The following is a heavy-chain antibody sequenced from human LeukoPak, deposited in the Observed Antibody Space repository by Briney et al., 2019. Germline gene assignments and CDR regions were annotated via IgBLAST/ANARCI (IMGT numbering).Heavy chain of an antibody. J-gene: IGHJ4*02. CDR2: MSPNSGDT. V-gene: IGHV1-8*01. CDR1: GYTFTSYD. D-gene: IGHD7-27*01. CDR3: ARGPPNWGYDY. Sequence: ASVKVSCKASGYTFTSYDFNWVRQATGQRPEWMGWMSPNSGDTGYAQKFQDRVTMTRNTSISTAYMELSSLRSDDTAVYYCARGPPNWGYDYWGPGALVTVSS.